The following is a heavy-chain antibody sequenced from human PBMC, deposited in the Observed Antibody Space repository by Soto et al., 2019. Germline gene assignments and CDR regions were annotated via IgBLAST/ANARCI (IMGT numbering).Heavy chain of an antibody. Sequence: SETLSLTCTVSGGSISSGDYYWSWIRQPPGKGLEWIGYIYYNGSTYYNPSLKSRVTISVDTSKNQFSLKLSSVTAADTAVYYCARGPPQLLWFGSYGMDVWGQGTTVTVSS. CDR3: ARGPPQLLWFGSYGMDV. CDR1: GGSISSGDYY. V-gene: IGHV4-30-4*01. J-gene: IGHJ6*02. CDR2: IYYNGST. D-gene: IGHD3-10*01.